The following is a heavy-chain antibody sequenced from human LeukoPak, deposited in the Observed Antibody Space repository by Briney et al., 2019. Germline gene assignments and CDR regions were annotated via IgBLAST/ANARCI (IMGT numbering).Heavy chain of an antibody. D-gene: IGHD2-15*01. CDR3: ARRGYCSGRSCPYFDY. V-gene: IGHV5-51*01. Sequence: GESLKISCKGSGYSFTNHWIGWVRQVPGTGLESMGIIYPGDSDSRYSPSFQGQVTISVDKTISTAYLQWSSLQASDTAVYYCARRGYCSGRSCPYFDYWGQGTLVTVSS. CDR2: IYPGDSDS. CDR1: GYSFTNHW. J-gene: IGHJ4*02.